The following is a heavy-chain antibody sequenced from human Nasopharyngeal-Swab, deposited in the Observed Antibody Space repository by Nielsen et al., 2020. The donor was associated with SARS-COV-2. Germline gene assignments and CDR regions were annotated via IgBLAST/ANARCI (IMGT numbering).Heavy chain of an antibody. CDR2: IWYDGSNK. CDR1: GFTFSNYA. CDR3: ARRGDASFDY. D-gene: IGHD2-21*02. Sequence: GESLKISCAASGFTFSNYAIHWVRQAPGKGLEWVAVIWYDGSNKYYADSVKGRFTISRDNSKNTLYLQMNSLRAEDTAVYYCARRGDASFDYWGQGTLVTVSS. V-gene: IGHV3-33*08. J-gene: IGHJ4*02.